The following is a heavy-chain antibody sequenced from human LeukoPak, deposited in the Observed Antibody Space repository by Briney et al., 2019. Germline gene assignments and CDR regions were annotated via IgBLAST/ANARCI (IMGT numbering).Heavy chain of an antibody. D-gene: IGHD3-10*01. CDR2: ISTSNGNT. Sequence: ASVKVSCKASGYTFSTYGISWVRQAPGQGLEWMGWISTSNGNTNYAQKLQGRVTMTTDTSTSTAYMELRSLRSDDTAVYYCARDRAKYYYGSGSHPNWFDPWGQGTLVTVSS. J-gene: IGHJ5*02. CDR3: ARDRAKYYYGSGSHPNWFDP. CDR1: GYTFSTYG. V-gene: IGHV1-18*01.